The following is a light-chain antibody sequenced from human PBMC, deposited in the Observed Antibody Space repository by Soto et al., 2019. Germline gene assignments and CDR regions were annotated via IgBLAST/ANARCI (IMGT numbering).Light chain of an antibody. CDR3: QQTFRTPHT. V-gene: IGKV1-39*01. J-gene: IGKJ2*01. CDR2: SAS. CDR1: QTISSY. Sequence: DIQITHSRASLSASVGDRVTITCRSSQTISSYLNWYQQKPGAAPKLLIYSASTLESGVPSRFSGSGFGTDYTLTISSLQPADFAVYYCQQTFRTPHTFGQGTKVDIK.